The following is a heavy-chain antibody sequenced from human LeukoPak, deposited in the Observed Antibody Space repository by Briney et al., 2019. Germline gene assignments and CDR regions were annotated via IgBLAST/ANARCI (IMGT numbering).Heavy chain of an antibody. D-gene: IGHD3-10*01. CDR2: MNPKSGNK. J-gene: IGHJ3*02. CDR3: ARARGEANYYGSGEDAFDI. Sequence: ASVKVSFKSSGYTFTSYDINWVRQAPGQGLEWVGWMNPKSGNKGYSQKFQGRVTMTRNTSISTAYMELSSLRSEDTAVYYCARARGEANYYGSGEDAFDIWGQGTMVTVSS. V-gene: IGHV1-8*01. CDR1: GYTFTSYD.